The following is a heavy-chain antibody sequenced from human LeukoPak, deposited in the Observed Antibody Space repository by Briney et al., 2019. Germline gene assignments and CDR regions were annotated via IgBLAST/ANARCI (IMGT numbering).Heavy chain of an antibody. V-gene: IGHV3-23*01. Sequence: GGSLRLSCAASGFTFSSYAMSCVRQAPGKGLEWVSAISGSGGSTYYADSVKGQFTISRDNSKNTLYLQMNSLRAEDTAVYYCAKDYESGDIVVVVAAFDYFDYWGQGTLVTVSS. D-gene: IGHD2-15*01. CDR1: GFTFSSYA. CDR2: ISGSGGST. CDR3: AKDYESGDIVVVVAAFDYFDY. J-gene: IGHJ4*02.